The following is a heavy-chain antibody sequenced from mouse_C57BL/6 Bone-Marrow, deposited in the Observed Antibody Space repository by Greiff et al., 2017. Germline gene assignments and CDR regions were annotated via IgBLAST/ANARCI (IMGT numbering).Heavy chain of an antibody. V-gene: IGHV5-6*01. D-gene: IGHD2-3*01. CDR2: ISSGGRYT. Sequence: EVLLVESGGDLVKPGGSLKLSCAASGFTFSSYGMSWVSQTPDKRLEWVATISSGGRYTYYPDNVKGRFTISTDNAKNTVYLQMSSLTSEDTAMYDCASLGYYEVWYFDVWGTGTTVTVSS. CDR1: GFTFSSYG. J-gene: IGHJ1*03. CDR3: ASLGYYEVWYFDV.